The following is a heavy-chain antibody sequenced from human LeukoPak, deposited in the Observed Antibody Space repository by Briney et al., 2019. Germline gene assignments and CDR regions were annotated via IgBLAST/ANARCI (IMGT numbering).Heavy chain of an antibody. CDR3: ATYSVWGSYRYYFDY. J-gene: IGHJ4*02. V-gene: IGHV1-24*01. CDR2: FDPEDGET. Sequence: GASVKVSGKVSGYTLTELSMHWVRQAPGKGLEWMGGFDPEDGETIYAQKFQGRVTMTEDTSTDTAYMELSSLRSEDTAVYYCATYSVWGSYRYYFDYWGQGTLVTVSS. CDR1: GYTLTELS. D-gene: IGHD3-16*02.